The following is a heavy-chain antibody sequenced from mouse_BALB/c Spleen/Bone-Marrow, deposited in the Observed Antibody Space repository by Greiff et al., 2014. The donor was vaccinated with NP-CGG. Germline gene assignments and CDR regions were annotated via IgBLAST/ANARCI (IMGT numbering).Heavy chain of an antibody. D-gene: IGHD1-2*01. CDR2: ISDGGSYT. CDR1: GFTFSDYY. V-gene: IGHV5-4*02. Sequence: VQLKQSGGGLVKPGGSLKLSCAASGFTFSDYYMYWVRQTPEKGLEWVATISDGGSYTYYPDSVKGRFTISRDNAKNNLYLQMSSLKSEDTAMYYCARDRRITTATYAMDYWGQGTSVTVSS. CDR3: ARDRRITTATYAMDY. J-gene: IGHJ4*01.